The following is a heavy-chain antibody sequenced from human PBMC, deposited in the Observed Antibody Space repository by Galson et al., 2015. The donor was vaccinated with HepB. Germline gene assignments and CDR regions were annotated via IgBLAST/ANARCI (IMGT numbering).Heavy chain of an antibody. CDR1: GFTFSSYA. D-gene: IGHD4-11*01. J-gene: IGHJ4*02. CDR3: ARDRGYSKPKYYFDY. V-gene: IGHV3-30-3*01. CDR2: ISYDGSNK. Sequence: SLRLSCAASGFTFSSYAMHWVRQAPGKGLEWVAVISYDGSNKYYADSVKGRFTISRDNSKNTLYLQMNSLRAEDTAVYYCARDRGYSKPKYYFDYWGQGTLVTVSS.